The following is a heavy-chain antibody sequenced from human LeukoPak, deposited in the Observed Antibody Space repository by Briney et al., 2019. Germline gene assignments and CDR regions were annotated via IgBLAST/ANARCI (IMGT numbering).Heavy chain of an antibody. CDR1: GFTFSSYA. V-gene: IGHV3-23*01. CDR2: VSGSGGST. CDR3: AKDLDIVATITGN. D-gene: IGHD5-12*01. Sequence: GGSLRLSCAASGFTFSSYAMSWVRQAPGKGLEWVSGVSGSGGSTYYADSVKGRFTVSRDNSKNTLYLQMNSLRAEDTAVYYCAKDLDIVATITGNWGQGTLVTVSS. J-gene: IGHJ4*02.